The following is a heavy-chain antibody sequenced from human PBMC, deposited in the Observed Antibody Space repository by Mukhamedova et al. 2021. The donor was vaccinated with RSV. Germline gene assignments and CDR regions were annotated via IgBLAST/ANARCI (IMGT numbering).Heavy chain of an antibody. Sequence: GRFTISRANAKNSLYLQMNSLRAEDTAVYYCARDTSPQVDGIWVEAFDIWGQGTMVTVSS. V-gene: IGHV3-11*06. CDR3: ARDTSPQVDGIWVEAFDI. J-gene: IGHJ3*02. D-gene: IGHD2-15*01.